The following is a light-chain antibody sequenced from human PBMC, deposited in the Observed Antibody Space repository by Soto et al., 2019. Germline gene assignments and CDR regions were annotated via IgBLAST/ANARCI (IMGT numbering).Light chain of an antibody. CDR3: SSYTSSSTDYF. V-gene: IGLV2-14*01. CDR1: SSDVGGYNY. Sequence: QSAMTQPASVSGSPGQSITISCTGTSSDVGGYNYVSWYQQHPGKAPKIMIYDVSNRPSGVSNRFSGSKSGNTASLTISGLQAEDEADYYCSSYTSSSTDYFFGTGTKLTVL. J-gene: IGLJ1*01. CDR2: DVS.